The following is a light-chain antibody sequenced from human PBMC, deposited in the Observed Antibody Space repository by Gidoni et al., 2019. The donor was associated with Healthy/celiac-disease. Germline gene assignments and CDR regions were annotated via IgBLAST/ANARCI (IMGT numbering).Light chain of an antibody. CDR1: QGISSY. J-gene: IGKJ1*01. CDR3: QQYYSYPPWT. CDR2: AAS. Sequence: AIRMTQSPSSFSASTGDSVTITCRASQGISSYLAWYQQKPGKAPKLLIYAASTWQSGVPSRFSGSGSGTDFTLTISCLQSEDFATYYCQQYYSYPPWTFXQXTKVEIK. V-gene: IGKV1-8*01.